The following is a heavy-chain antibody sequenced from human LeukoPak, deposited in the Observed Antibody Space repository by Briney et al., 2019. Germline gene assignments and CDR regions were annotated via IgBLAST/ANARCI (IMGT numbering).Heavy chain of an antibody. CDR3: ARAQLELIAFDI. Sequence: SETLSLTCTVSGGTISSYYWTWIRQPPGKGLEWIGYIYYSGSTYYNPSLKSRVTISVDTSKNQFSLKLSSVTAADTAVYYCARAQLELIAFDIWGQGTMVTVSS. D-gene: IGHD1-7*01. J-gene: IGHJ3*02. CDR2: IYYSGST. CDR1: GGTISSYY. V-gene: IGHV4-59*08.